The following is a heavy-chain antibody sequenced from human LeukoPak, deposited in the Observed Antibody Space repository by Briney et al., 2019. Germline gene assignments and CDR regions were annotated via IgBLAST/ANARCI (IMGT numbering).Heavy chain of an antibody. J-gene: IGHJ4*02. D-gene: IGHD5-12*01. V-gene: IGHV4-59*01. Sequence: PSETLSLTCAVYGGSFSGYYWSWIRQPPGKGLEWIGYIYYSGSTNYNPSLKSRVTISVDTSKNQFSLKLSSVTAADTAVYYCARGLVGYSGYDAYYWGQGTLVTVSS. CDR1: GGSFSGYY. CDR2: IYYSGST. CDR3: ARGLVGYSGYDAYY.